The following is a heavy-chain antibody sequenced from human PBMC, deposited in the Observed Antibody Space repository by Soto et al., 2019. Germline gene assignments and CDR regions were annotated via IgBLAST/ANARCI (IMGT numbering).Heavy chain of an antibody. CDR3: ARGEYCGGYCFPYYYYYGMDV. V-gene: IGHV3-30-3*01. D-gene: IGHD2-21*02. CDR2: ISYDGSNK. CDR1: GFTFSSYA. J-gene: IGHJ6*02. Sequence: QVQLVESGGGVVQPGRSLRLSCAASGFTFSSYAMHWVRQAPGKGLEWVAVISYDGSNKYYADSVKGRFTISRDNSKNTLYLQMNSLRAEDTAVYYCARGEYCGGYCFPYYYYYGMDVWGQGTTVTVSS.